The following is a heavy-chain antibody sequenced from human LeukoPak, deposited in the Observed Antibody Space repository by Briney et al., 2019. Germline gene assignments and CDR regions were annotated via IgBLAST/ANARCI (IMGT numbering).Heavy chain of an antibody. D-gene: IGHD2-15*01. CDR3: AKGRALEVVAAFNY. J-gene: IGHJ4*02. CDR1: GFTFSSYA. CDR2: ISGSGANT. V-gene: IGHV3-23*01. Sequence: PGGSLRLSCAASGFTFSSYAMGWVRPAPGKGLEWVSAISGSGANTYYADSVKGRFTISRDNSKNTLYLQMNSLRADDTAVYYCAKGRALEVVAAFNYWGQGTVVTVSS.